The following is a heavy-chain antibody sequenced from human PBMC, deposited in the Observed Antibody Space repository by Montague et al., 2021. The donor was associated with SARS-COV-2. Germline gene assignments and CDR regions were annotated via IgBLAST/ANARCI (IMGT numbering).Heavy chain of an antibody. Sequence: SETLSLTCTVSGVSVSNAYYQWSWIRQPPGKGLEWIGFMDYGGSPNYSPSLHSRVSISLDTSKDQLSLRLNSATAADTAVYFCATYRQGGSGRGYWGQGTLVTVSS. CDR1: GVSVSNAYYQ. D-gene: IGHD3-10*01. CDR2: MDYGGSP. CDR3: ATYRQGGSGRGY. J-gene: IGHJ4*02. V-gene: IGHV4-61*01.